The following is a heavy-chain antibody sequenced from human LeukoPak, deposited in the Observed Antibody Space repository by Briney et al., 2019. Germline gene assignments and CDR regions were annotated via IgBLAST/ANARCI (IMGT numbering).Heavy chain of an antibody. J-gene: IGHJ4*02. CDR2: IRYDGSNK. V-gene: IGHV3-30*02. CDR1: GFTFSSYG. CDR3: ARESQEDINFDY. Sequence: GGSLRLSCAASGFTFSSYGMHWVRQAPGKGLEWVAFIRYDGSNKYYADSVKGRFTISRDNSKNTLYLQMNSLRAEDTAVYYCARESQEDINFDYWGQGTLVTVSS.